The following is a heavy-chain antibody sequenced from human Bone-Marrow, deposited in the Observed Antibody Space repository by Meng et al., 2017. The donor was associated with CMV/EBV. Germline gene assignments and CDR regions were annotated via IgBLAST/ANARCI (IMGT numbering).Heavy chain of an antibody. Sequence: GSLRLSCTVSDASISSYYWSWIRQPPGEGLEWIGHIYYSGGTNYNPSLKSRVTISIDTSKNQFSLKLSSVTAADTAVYYCASFKIFGVVTDAFDIWGQGTMVTVSS. CDR1: DASISSYY. V-gene: IGHV4-59*01. D-gene: IGHD3-3*01. J-gene: IGHJ3*02. CDR2: IYYSGGT. CDR3: ASFKIFGVVTDAFDI.